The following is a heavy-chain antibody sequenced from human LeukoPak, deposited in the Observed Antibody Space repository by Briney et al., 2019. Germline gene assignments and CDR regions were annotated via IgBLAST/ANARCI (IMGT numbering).Heavy chain of an antibody. Sequence: PSETLSLTCTVPGGSISSYYWTWIRQPPGKGLEWIGSIYHSGSTYYNPSLKSRVTISVDTSKNQFSLKLSSVTAADTAVYYCASNNYYDSSGSDRDFDYWGQGTLVTVSS. CDR2: IYHSGST. V-gene: IGHV4-59*08. CDR1: GGSISSYY. D-gene: IGHD3-22*01. J-gene: IGHJ4*02. CDR3: ASNNYYDSSGSDRDFDY.